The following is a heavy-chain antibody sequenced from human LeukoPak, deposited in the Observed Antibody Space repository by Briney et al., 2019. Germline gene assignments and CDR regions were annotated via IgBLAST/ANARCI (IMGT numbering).Heavy chain of an antibody. D-gene: IGHD5-18*01. CDR3: ARAIPDTAMPNYYYYYMDV. CDR1: GGSISSSSYS. Sequence: SETLSLTCTVSGGSISSSSYSWGWIRQPPGKGLEWIGSIYYSGSTYYNPSLKSRVTISVDTSKNQFSLKLSSVTAADTAVYYCARAIPDTAMPNYYYYYMDVWGKGTTVTVSS. V-gene: IGHV4-39*07. J-gene: IGHJ6*03. CDR2: IYYSGST.